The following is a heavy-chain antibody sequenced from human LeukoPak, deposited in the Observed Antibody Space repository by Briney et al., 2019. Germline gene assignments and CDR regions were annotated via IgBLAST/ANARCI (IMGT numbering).Heavy chain of an antibody. V-gene: IGHV1-18*01. D-gene: IGHD2-2*03. CDR3: ARDGYCSSTSCRSTQYYYYYSYMDV. CDR2: ISAYNGNT. Sequence: ASVKVSCKASGYTFTSYGISWVRQAPGQGLEWMGWISAYNGNTNYAQKLQGRVTMTTDTSTSTASMELRSLRSDDTAVYYCARDGYCSSTSCRSTQYYYYYSYMDVWGKGTTVTVSS. J-gene: IGHJ6*03. CDR1: GYTFTSYG.